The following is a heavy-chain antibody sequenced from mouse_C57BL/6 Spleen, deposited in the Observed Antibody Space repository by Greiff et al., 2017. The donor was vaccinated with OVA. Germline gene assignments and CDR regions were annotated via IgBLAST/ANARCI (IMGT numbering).Heavy chain of an antibody. CDR2: IDPSDSYT. D-gene: IGHD2-1*01. V-gene: IGHV1-59*01. J-gene: IGHJ4*01. CDR1: GYTFTSYW. Sequence: QVHVKQPGAELVRPGTSVKLSCKASGYTFTSYWMHWVKQRPGQGLEWIGVIDPSDSYTNYNQKFKGKATLTVDTSSSTAYMQLSSLTSEDSAVYYCARHYGNYFYAMDYWGQGTSVTVSS. CDR3: ARHYGNYFYAMDY.